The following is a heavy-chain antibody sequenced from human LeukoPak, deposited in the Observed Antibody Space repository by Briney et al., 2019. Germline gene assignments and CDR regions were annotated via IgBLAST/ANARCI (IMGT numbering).Heavy chain of an antibody. V-gene: IGHV3-30*02. Sequence: GGSLRLSCAASGFTFSSYGMHWVRQAPGKGLEWVAFIRYDGSNKYYADSVKGRFTISRDNSKNTLYLQMNSLRAEDTAVSYCAKDIGRSSGPTDYWGQGTLVTVSS. CDR3: AKDIGRSSGPTDY. J-gene: IGHJ4*02. CDR2: IRYDGSNK. D-gene: IGHD3-22*01. CDR1: GFTFSSYG.